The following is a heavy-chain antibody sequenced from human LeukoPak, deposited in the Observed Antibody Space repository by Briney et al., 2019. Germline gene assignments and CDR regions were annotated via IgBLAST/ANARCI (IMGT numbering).Heavy chain of an antibody. CDR2: IYHSGST. Sequence: SETLSLTCTVSGYSISSGYYWGWLRQPPGKGLEWIGSIYHSGSTYYNPSLKSRVTISVDTSKNQFSLKLSSVTAADTAVYYCARVGGGDAFDIWGQGTMVTVSS. CDR1: GYSISSGYY. D-gene: IGHD4-23*01. V-gene: IGHV4-38-2*02. CDR3: ARVGGGDAFDI. J-gene: IGHJ3*02.